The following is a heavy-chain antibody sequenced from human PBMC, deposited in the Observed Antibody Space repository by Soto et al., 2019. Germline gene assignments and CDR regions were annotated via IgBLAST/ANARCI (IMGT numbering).Heavy chain of an antibody. CDR3: ARTTLAYCGGDCYSGKYSFDY. J-gene: IGHJ4*02. D-gene: IGHD2-21*02. CDR2: IYYSGST. CDR1: GGSISSSSYY. Sequence: QLQLQESGPGLVKPSETLSLTCTVSGGSISSSSYYWGWIRQPPGKGLEWIGSIYYSGSTYYNPSLKSRVTIPVGTSKPQFSLQLSSVTAADTAVYYCARTTLAYCGGDCYSGKYSFDYWGQGTLVTVSS. V-gene: IGHV4-39*01.